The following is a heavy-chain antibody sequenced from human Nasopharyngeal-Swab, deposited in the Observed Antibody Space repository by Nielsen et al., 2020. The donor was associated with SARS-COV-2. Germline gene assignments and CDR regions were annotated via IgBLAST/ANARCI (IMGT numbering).Heavy chain of an antibody. CDR1: GFTFSSYS. J-gene: IGHJ4*02. CDR3: ARVLGYGDFSDY. D-gene: IGHD4-17*01. CDR2: ISSSSSYT. V-gene: IGHV3-21*05. Sequence: GESLKISCAASGFTFSSYSMNWVRQAPGKGLEWVSYISSSSSYTNYADSVKGRFTISRDNAKNSLYLQMNSLRAEDTAVYYCARVLGYGDFSDYWGQGTLVTVSS.